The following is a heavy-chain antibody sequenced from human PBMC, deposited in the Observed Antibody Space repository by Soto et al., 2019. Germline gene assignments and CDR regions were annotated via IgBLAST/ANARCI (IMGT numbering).Heavy chain of an antibody. CDR1: EFLISNFL. J-gene: IGHJ4*02. V-gene: IGHV3-7*05. D-gene: IGHD2-8*01. CDR2: IRQDGREK. CDR3: ASGDLYAF. Sequence: GGALGLSCVVPEFLISNFLLSWARPTPGKGLEGVANIRQDGREKNYADSVEGRFTISRDNAKNSLYLQMNRLRDEDTAGHYCASGDLYAFWGRGTQVTVSS.